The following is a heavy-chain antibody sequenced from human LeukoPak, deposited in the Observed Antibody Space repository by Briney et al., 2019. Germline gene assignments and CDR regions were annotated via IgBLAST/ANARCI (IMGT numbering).Heavy chain of an antibody. CDR1: GFSFSNYE. CDR3: ARDKDRRLVGYFDY. J-gene: IGHJ4*02. V-gene: IGHV3-48*03. CDR2: ITNGGATK. Sequence: GGSLRLSCSAPGFSFSNYEMNWVRQAPGKGLEWVAYITNGGATKYYADSVKGRFTISRDDATNSLYLQMNSLRVDDTAVYYCARDKDRRLVGYFDYWGQGTLVTVS. D-gene: IGHD2-8*02.